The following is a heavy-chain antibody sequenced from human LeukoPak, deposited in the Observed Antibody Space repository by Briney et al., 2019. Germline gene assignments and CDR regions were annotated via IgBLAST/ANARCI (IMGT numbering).Heavy chain of an antibody. V-gene: IGHV5-51*01. CDR3: ARAYCGGDCYHILFDY. J-gene: IGHJ4*02. D-gene: IGHD2-21*02. CDR1: GYSFTSYW. CDR2: IYPGDSDT. Sequence: GESLKISCKGSGYSFTSYWIGWMRQMPGKGLEWMGIIYPGDSDTRYSPSFQGQVTISADKSISTAYLQWSSLKASDTAMYYCARAYCGGDCYHILFDYWGQGTLVTVSS.